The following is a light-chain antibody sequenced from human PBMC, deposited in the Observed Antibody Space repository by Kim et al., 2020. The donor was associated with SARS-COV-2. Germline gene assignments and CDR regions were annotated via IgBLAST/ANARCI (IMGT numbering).Light chain of an antibody. V-gene: IGLV2-14*03. J-gene: IGLJ2*01. CDR3: SSYTSSSTLVV. Sequence: QSALTQPASVSGSPGQSITISCTGTSSDVGGYNYVSWYQQHPGKATKLMIYDVSNRPSGVSNRFSGAKSGNTASLTISGLQAVDEADYYCSSYTSSSTLVVFGGGTQLTVL. CDR1: SSDVGGYNY. CDR2: DVS.